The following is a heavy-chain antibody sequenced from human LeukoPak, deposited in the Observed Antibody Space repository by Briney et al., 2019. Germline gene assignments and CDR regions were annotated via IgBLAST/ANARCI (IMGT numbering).Heavy chain of an antibody. CDR2: INPSGGST. Sequence: GASVKVSCKASGYTFTSYYMHWVRQAPGQGLKWMGIINPSGGSTSYAQKFQGRVTMTRDTSTSTVYMELSSLRSEDTAVYYCARDWRLRSRGEGYYYYMDVWGKGTTVTVSS. CDR3: ARDWRLRSRGEGYYYYMDV. CDR1: GYTFTSYY. J-gene: IGHJ6*03. V-gene: IGHV1-46*01. D-gene: IGHD5-12*01.